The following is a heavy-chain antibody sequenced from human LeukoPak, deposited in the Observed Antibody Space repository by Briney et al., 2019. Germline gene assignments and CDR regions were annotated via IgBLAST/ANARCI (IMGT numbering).Heavy chain of an antibody. Sequence: GGSLRLSCSASAFTFSVYWMTWVRQAPGKGLEWVATIKEDGSDKYYVDSVRGRFTISRDNAKNSLYLQMNSLRAEDTAVYYCARDSLSNYYDSSGYHTHLDYWGQGTLVTVSS. D-gene: IGHD3-22*01. CDR2: IKEDGSDK. CDR3: ARDSLSNYYDSSGYHTHLDY. CDR1: AFTFSVYW. J-gene: IGHJ4*02. V-gene: IGHV3-7*05.